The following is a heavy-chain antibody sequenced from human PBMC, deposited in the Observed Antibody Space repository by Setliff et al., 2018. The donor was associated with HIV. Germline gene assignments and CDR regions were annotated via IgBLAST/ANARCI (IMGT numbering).Heavy chain of an antibody. V-gene: IGHV3-21*01. CDR2: ISSTSTNV. J-gene: IGHJ3*01. CDR3: ARTLQDGITMSLPGAFDL. Sequence: GGSLRLSCAASEFTSNTYSMNWVRLAPGKGLEWVSAISSTSTNVFHADSVKGRFTISRDNARNSLYLQMNSLRAEDTAVYFCARTLQDGITMSLPGAFDLWGQGTMVTVSS. D-gene: IGHD3-10*02. CDR1: EFTSNTYS.